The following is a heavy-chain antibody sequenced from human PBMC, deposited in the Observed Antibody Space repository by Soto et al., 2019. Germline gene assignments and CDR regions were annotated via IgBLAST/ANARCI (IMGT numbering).Heavy chain of an antibody. V-gene: IGHV2-5*02. Sequence: QITLKESGPTLVKPTQTLTLTCTFSGFSLSTSGVGVGWIRQPPGKALEWLALIYWDDDKRYSPSLKSWLTFTKDTSKSQGVLTMTNLEPVDPATYYCAHSTAVAPIRENWFDPGGQGTLVTVSS. J-gene: IGHJ5*02. CDR2: IYWDDDK. CDR1: GFSLSTSGVG. D-gene: IGHD5-12*01. CDR3: AHSTAVAPIRENWFDP.